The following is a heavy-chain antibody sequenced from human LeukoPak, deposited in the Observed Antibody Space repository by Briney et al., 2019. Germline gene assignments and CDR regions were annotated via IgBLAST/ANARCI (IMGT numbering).Heavy chain of an antibody. CDR1: GGSINNYY. CDR3: ARDPNGDYIGTFDM. V-gene: IGHV3-23*01. J-gene: IGHJ3*02. Sequence: ETLSLTCTVSGGSINNYYWSWVRQAPGKGLEWVSSISGSGGSTQYADSVQGRFAISRDNSKNTLYLQMNSLRVEDTAVYFCARDPNGDYIGTFDMWGRGTMVSVSS. CDR2: ISGSGGST. D-gene: IGHD4-17*01.